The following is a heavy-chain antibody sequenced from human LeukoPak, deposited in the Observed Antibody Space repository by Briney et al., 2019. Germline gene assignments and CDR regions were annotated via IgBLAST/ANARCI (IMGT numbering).Heavy chain of an antibody. J-gene: IGHJ5*02. CDR1: GYSFTSYW. V-gene: IGHV5-51*01. D-gene: IGHD5-18*01. CDR2: IYPGDSDT. Sequence: GESLKISCKGSGYSFTSYWIGWVRQMPGKGLEWMGIIYPGDSDTRYSPSFQGQVTISADKSISTAYLQWSSLKASDTAMYYCARHNTAMVTWDWFDPWGQGTLVTVSS. CDR3: ARHNTAMVTWDWFDP.